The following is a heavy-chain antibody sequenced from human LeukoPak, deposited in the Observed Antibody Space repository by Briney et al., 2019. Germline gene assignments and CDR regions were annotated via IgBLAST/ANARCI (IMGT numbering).Heavy chain of an antibody. D-gene: IGHD1-26*01. CDR2: IYPGDSDT. V-gene: IGHV5-51*01. CDR3: ARLADTTS. CDR1: GYTFTDFW. Sequence: GVSLKISCKDSGYTFTDFWIAWVREIPGKGLEWMGIIYPGDSDTRYSPSFQGQVTISADKSTTTAYLQWSTLKTSDTAVYFCARLADTTSWGQGTLVTVSS. J-gene: IGHJ5*02.